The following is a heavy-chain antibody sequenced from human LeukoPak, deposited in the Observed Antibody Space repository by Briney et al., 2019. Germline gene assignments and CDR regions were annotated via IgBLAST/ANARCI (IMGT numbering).Heavy chain of an antibody. J-gene: IGHJ4*02. CDR1: GFTFSSYA. Sequence: GGSLRLFCAASGFTFSSYAMSWVRQAPGKGLEWVSAISNSGGSTYYADSVKGRFTISRDNSKNTLNLQMNSLRAEDTAVYYCAKDSCSSTSCYRGVDYWGRGTLVTVSS. CDR2: ISNSGGST. D-gene: IGHD2-2*01. V-gene: IGHV3-23*01. CDR3: AKDSCSSTSCYRGVDY.